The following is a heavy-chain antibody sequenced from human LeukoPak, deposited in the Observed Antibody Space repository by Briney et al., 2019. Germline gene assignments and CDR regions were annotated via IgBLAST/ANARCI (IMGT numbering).Heavy chain of an antibody. Sequence: SETLSLTCTVSGGSISSYYWSWIRQPPGKGLEWIGYIYYSGSTNYNPSLKSRVTISVDTSKNQFSLKLSSVTAADTAVYYCARDWVAVAGNTFSRYYYYGMDVWGQGTTVTVSS. CDR2: IYYSGST. CDR3: ARDWVAVAGNTFSRYYYYGMDV. CDR1: GGSISSYY. V-gene: IGHV4-59*01. J-gene: IGHJ6*02. D-gene: IGHD6-19*01.